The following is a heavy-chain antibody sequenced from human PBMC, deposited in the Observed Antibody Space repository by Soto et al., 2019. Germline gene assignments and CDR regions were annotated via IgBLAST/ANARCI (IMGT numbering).Heavy chain of an antibody. CDR1: GLTFRTYA. Sequence: GGSLRLSCAASGLTFRTYAMSWVRQPPGKGLEWVSAISTTGDSTFYADSVQGRFTISRDNSKNTVFLQMNSLRAEDTAVYYCVAPGGGWYGWPDYWGQGTLVTVSS. V-gene: IGHV3-23*01. D-gene: IGHD6-19*01. CDR2: ISTTGDST. J-gene: IGHJ4*02. CDR3: VAPGGGWYGWPDY.